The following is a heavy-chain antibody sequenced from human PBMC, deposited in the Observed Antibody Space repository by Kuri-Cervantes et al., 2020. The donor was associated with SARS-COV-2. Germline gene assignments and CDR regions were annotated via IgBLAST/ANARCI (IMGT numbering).Heavy chain of an antibody. CDR2: IIPIFGTA. CDR1: GVSFSNYG. Sequence: SVKVSCKASGVSFSNYGVTWVRQAPGQGLEWMGGIIPIFGTANYAQKFQGRVTITADESTSTAYMELSSLRSEDTAVYYCARGNPRGISMDVWGQGTTVTVSS. D-gene: IGHD6-13*01. CDR3: ARGNPRGISMDV. V-gene: IGHV1-69*13. J-gene: IGHJ6*02.